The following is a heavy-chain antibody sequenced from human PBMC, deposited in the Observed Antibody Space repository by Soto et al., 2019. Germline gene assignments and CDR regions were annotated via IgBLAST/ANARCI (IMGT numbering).Heavy chain of an antibody. J-gene: IGHJ5*02. CDR1: GASISGFY. Sequence: PSETLSLTCTVSGASISGFYWSWIRKSAGKGLEWIGRIYATGTTDYNPSLKSRVMMSVDTSKKQFSLKLKSVTAADTAVYYCVRDGTKTLRDWFDPWGQGISVTVSS. V-gene: IGHV4-4*07. CDR2: IYATGTT. D-gene: IGHD1-1*01. CDR3: VRDGTKTLRDWFDP.